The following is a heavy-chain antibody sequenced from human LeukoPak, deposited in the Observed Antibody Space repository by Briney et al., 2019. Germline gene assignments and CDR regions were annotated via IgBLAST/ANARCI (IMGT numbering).Heavy chain of an antibody. CDR2: IYTSGST. Sequence: SQTLSLTCTVSGGSISSGSYYWSWIRQPAGKGLEWIGRIYTSGSTNYNPSLKSRVTISVDTSKNQFSLKLSSATAADTAVYYCAREGSRWGGLIDYWGQGTLVTVSS. V-gene: IGHV4-61*02. CDR1: GGSISSGSYY. CDR3: AREGSRWGGLIDY. D-gene: IGHD3-16*01. J-gene: IGHJ4*02.